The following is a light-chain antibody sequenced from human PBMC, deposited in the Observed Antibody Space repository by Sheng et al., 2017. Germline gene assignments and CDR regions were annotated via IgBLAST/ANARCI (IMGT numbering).Light chain of an antibody. Sequence: SYVLTQAPSVSVAPGQTARITCGGNNIGSKSVHWYQQKPGQAPVLAVYHDSDRPSGIPERFSGSNSGNTATLTISRVEAGDEADYYCQVWDSSSDSWVFGGGTKLTVL. CDR2: HDS. CDR1: NIGSKS. CDR3: QVWDSSSDSWV. J-gene: IGLJ3*02. V-gene: IGLV3-21*02.